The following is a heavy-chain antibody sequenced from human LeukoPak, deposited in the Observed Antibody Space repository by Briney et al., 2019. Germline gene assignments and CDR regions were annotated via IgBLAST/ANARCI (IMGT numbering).Heavy chain of an antibody. CDR2: IIPIFGTA. CDR3: ARSGSGSYYTLGY. J-gene: IGHJ4*02. V-gene: IGHV1-69*13. CDR1: GGTFSSYA. D-gene: IGHD3-10*01. Sequence: GASVKVSCKASGGTFSSYAISWVRQAPGQGLEWMGGIIPIFGTANYAQKFQGRVTITADESTSTAYMVLSSLRSEDTAVYYCARSGSGSYYTLGYWGQGTLVTVSS.